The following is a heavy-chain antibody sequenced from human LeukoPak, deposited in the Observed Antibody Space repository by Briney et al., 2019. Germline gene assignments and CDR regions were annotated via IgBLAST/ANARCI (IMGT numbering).Heavy chain of an antibody. D-gene: IGHD3-22*01. CDR3: ARDGYDSIGYYFDY. V-gene: IGHV3-66*01. Sequence: GGSLRLSCAASGFTVSSNYMSWVRQAPGKGLEGVSVIYSGGSTYYADSVKGRFTISRDNSKNTLYLQMNSLRAEDTAVYYCARDGYDSIGYYFDYWGQGTLVTVSS. J-gene: IGHJ4*02. CDR1: GFTVSSNY. CDR2: IYSGGST.